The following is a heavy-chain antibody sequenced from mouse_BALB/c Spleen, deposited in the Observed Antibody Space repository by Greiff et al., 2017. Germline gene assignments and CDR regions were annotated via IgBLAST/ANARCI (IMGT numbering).Heavy chain of an antibody. CDR2: ISDGGSYT. CDR1: GFTFSDYY. CDR3: ARKLYYGYDWFAY. V-gene: IGHV5-4*02. D-gene: IGHD2-2*01. Sequence: EVQGVESGGGLVKPGGSLKLSCAASGFTFSDYYMYWVRQTPEKRLEWVATISDGGSYTYYPDSVKGRFTISRDNAKNNLYLQMSSLKSEDTAMYYCARKLYYGYDWFAYWGQGTLVTVSA. J-gene: IGHJ3*01.